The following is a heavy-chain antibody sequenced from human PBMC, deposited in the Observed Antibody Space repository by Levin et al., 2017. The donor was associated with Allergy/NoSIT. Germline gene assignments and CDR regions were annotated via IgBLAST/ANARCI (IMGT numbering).Heavy chain of an antibody. V-gene: IGHV1-69*13. CDR2: IIPIFGTA. D-gene: IGHD6-19*01. CDR1: GGTFSSYA. J-gene: IGHJ1*01. Sequence: ASVKVSCKASGGTFSSYAISWVRQAPGQGLEWMGGIIPIFGTANYAQKFQGRVTITADESTSTAYMELSSLRSEDTAVYYCARSEGYSSGWYGGHWGQGTLVTVSS. CDR3: ARSEGYSSGWYGGH.